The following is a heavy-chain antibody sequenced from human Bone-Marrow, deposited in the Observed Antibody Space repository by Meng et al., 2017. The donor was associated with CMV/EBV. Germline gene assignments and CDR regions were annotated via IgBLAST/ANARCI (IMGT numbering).Heavy chain of an antibody. D-gene: IGHD6-6*01. J-gene: IGHJ5*02. CDR3: ARKGKYSTDGWFDP. CDR1: GYTFTSYG. V-gene: IGHV1-18*01. Sequence: QVQPGPAGTEVKKPGTSVNVSCKASGYTFTSYGISWVRQAPGQGLEWMGWISAYNGNTNYAQKLQGRVTMTTDTSTSTAYMELRSLRSDDTAVYYCARKGKYSTDGWFDPWGQGTLVTVSS. CDR2: ISAYNGNT.